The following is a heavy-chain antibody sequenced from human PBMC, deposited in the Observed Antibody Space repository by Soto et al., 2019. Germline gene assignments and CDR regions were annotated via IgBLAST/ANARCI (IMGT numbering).Heavy chain of an antibody. J-gene: IGHJ6*02. Sequence: VSGPTLVNPTGTLTLTCTFSGFSLTSPGMCVSWIRQPPGKALEWLALIERDDDDKYYSTSLKTRLTISKDTRKNQVVLTMANMDPADTGTYYCARSIRGPRRFNGMDVWGQGTTVTVSS. V-gene: IGHV2-70*13. CDR1: GFSLTSPGMC. CDR2: IERDDDDK. D-gene: IGHD1-20*01. CDR3: ARSIRGPRRFNGMDV.